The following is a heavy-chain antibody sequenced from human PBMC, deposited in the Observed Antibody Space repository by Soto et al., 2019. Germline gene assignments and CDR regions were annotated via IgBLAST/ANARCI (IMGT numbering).Heavy chain of an antibody. Sequence: GGSLRLSCAASGFTFSSYGMHWVRQAPGKGLEWVAVIWYDGSNKYYADSVKGRFTISRDNSKNSLYLQMNSLRAEDTAVYYCARAPTYYDFWSGYKYFQHWGQGTLVTVSS. D-gene: IGHD3-3*01. V-gene: IGHV3-33*01. CDR1: GFTFSSYG. CDR2: IWYDGSNK. CDR3: ARAPTYYDFWSGYKYFQH. J-gene: IGHJ1*01.